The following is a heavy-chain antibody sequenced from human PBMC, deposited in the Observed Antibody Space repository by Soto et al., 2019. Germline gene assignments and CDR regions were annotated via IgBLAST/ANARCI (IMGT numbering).Heavy chain of an antibody. CDR1: GYTFTTHT. V-gene: IGHV1-3*01. J-gene: IGHJ5*02. D-gene: IGHD1-26*01. CDR2: INGDNGNT. Sequence: QVQVVQSGAEVKMPGASVKISCKASGYTFTTHTIHWMRQAPGQRPECMGWINGDNGNTVYSPKYQGRLTITRDTSASTVDMEFSSLTSEDTAVYYCARDLGPKGILGAVHAWGQGTLVTVSS. CDR3: ARDLGPKGILGAVHA.